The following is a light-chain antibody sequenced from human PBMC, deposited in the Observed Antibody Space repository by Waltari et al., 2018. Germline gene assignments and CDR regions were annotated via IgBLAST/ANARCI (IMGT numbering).Light chain of an antibody. CDR1: QSSKTS. Sequence: EVVMTQSPATLSVSPGERVSLSCRASQSSKTSLAWYQQTPGQAPRLLLYRASTRAAVVPDWFSGSGSGTECTLTISSLQSEDSAIYYCQQYNIWPWTFGPGTNVDIK. CDR3: QQYNIWPWT. J-gene: IGKJ1*01. V-gene: IGKV3D-15*01. CDR2: RAS.